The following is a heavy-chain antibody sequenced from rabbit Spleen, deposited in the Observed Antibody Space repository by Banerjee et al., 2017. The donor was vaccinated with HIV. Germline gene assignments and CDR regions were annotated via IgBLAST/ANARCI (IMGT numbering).Heavy chain of an antibody. CDR3: ARDAGTSFSTYGMDL. CDR1: GVSFSGDSY. D-gene: IGHD8-1*01. V-gene: IGHV1S40*01. Sequence: QSLEESGGDLVKPGASLTLTCTASGVSFSGDSYMCWVRQAPGKGLEWIACIDTGSSGFTYFASWAKGRFTISKTSSTTVTLQMTSLTAADTATYFCARDAGTSFSTYGMDLWARGPSSPS. CDR2: IDTGSSGFT. J-gene: IGHJ6*01.